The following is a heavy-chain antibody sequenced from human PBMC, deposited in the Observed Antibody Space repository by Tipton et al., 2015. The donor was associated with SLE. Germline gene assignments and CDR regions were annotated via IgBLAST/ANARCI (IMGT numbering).Heavy chain of an antibody. CDR1: GYTFKNYG. J-gene: IGHJ1*01. Sequence: QLVQSGAEGKKPGASVIVSCKDSGYTFKNYGIRWERQAPGQGLEWMGWIIADNGDTKNAPKFQGRVTMTTDASTGTAYMELRSQKSDATARYFCARDRKMPTTSLHWGQGTLVTVSS. CDR3: ARDRKMPTTSLH. CDR2: IIADNGDT. V-gene: IGHV1-18*01. D-gene: IGHD5-24*01.